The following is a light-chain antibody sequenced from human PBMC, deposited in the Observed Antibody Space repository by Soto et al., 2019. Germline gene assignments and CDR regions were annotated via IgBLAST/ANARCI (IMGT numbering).Light chain of an antibody. CDR3: GTWESYLSVGV. V-gene: IGLV1-51*01. J-gene: IGLJ3*02. CDR2: DND. CDR1: GSNIGSNS. Sequence: QSVLTQPPSVSSAPGQTVTISCSGGGSNIGSNSVSWYQQVPGTAPILLLYDNDKRPSGIPDRFSGSKSGTSATLCITGLQTADEADYYCGTWESYLSVGVFGGGTKLTVL.